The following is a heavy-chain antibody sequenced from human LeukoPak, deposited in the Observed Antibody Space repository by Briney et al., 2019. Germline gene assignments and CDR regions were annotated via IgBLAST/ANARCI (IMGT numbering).Heavy chain of an antibody. D-gene: IGHD3-22*01. V-gene: IGHV4-4*07. J-gene: IGHJ5*02. CDR3: ARGGFDSSGYYYNWFDP. CDR1: GGSISSYY. Sequence: SETLSLTCTVSGGSISSYYWSWIRQSAGKGLEWIGRIYTSGSTNYNPSLKSRVTMSVDTSKNQFSLKLSSVTAADTAVYYCARGGFDSSGYYYNWFDPWGQGTLVTVSS. CDR2: IYTSGST.